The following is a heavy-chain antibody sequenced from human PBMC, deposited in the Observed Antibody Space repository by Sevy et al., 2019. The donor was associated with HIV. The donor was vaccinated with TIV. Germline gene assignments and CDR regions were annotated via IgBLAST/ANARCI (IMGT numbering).Heavy chain of an antibody. CDR1: DDSINSYY. CDR3: ARGAVVIGTAATPVLDF. J-gene: IGHJ4*02. D-gene: IGHD2-2*01. Sequence: SEPLSLTCSVSDDSINSYYWSWIRQPPGKGLEWIGYIYNNIGSTSYNPSLTSRVTISVDTSKNQFSLKLASVTAADTAVYYCARGAVVIGTAATPVLDFWGQGSLVTVSS. V-gene: IGHV4-59*08. CDR2: IYNNIGST.